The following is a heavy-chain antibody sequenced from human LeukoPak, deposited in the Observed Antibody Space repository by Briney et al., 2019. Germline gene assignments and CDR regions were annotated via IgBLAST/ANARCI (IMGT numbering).Heavy chain of an antibody. CDR3: ARSIRGIHSRGWYYAFDI. D-gene: IGHD6-19*01. V-gene: IGHV4-4*02. Sequence: SGTLSLTCAVSGGSISRSNWWSWVRQPPGKGLEWIGEIYHSGSTNYNPSLKSRVTISVDTSKNQFSLTLSSVTAADTAVYYCARSIRGIHSRGWYYAFDIWGQGTMVTVSS. J-gene: IGHJ3*02. CDR2: IYHSGST. CDR1: GGSISRSNW.